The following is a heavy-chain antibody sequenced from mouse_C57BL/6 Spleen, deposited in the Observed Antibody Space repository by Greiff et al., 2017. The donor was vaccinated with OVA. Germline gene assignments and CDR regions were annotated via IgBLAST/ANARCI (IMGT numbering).Heavy chain of an antibody. V-gene: IGHV1-69*01. CDR3: ARRGLDGYDGVDY. CDR2: IDPSDSYT. CDR1: GYTFTSYW. Sequence: QVQLQQPGAELVMPGASVKLSCKASGYTFTSYWMHWVKQRPGQGLEWIGEIDPSDSYTNYNQKFKGKSTLTVDKSSSTAYMQLSSLTAEDSAVYYCARRGLDGYDGVDYWGQGTTLTVSS. J-gene: IGHJ2*01. D-gene: IGHD2-2*01.